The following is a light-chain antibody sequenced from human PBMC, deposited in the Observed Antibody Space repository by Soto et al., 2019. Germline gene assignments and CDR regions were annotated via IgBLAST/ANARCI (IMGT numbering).Light chain of an antibody. CDR2: DVS. V-gene: IGLV2-14*01. CDR3: SSYTSSSTRL. CDR1: SSDVGGYNY. Sequence: QSALTEPASVSGSTGQSITISCTGTSSDVGGYNYVSWYQQHPGKAPKLMIYDVSNRPSGVSNRFSGSKSGSTASLTISGLQTEDEADYYFSSYTSSSTRLFGGGTKLTVL. J-gene: IGLJ2*01.